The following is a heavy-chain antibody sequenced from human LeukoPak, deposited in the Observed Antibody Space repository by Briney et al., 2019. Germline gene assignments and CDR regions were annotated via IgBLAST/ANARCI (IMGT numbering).Heavy chain of an antibody. Sequence: GASVKVSCKASGGTFSSYTISWVRQAPGQGLEWMGRIIPTLGIANYAQKFQGRVTITADKSTSTAYMELSSLRSEDTAVYYCARAGVRDCSSISCYPYYYYYYYMDVSGKGTTVTVS. D-gene: IGHD2-2*01. CDR2: IIPTLGIA. CDR3: ARAGVRDCSSISCYPYYYYYYYMDV. V-gene: IGHV1-69*02. CDR1: GGTFSSYT. J-gene: IGHJ6*03.